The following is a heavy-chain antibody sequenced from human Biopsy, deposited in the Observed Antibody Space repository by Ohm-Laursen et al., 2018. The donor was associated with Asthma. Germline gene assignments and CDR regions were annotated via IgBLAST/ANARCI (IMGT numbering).Heavy chain of an antibody. V-gene: IGHV4-59*07. D-gene: IGHD6-13*01. CDR2: IHYSGST. Sequence: SDTLSLTCTVSGVSIRSYYWTWIRQPPGKGLEWIGNIHYSGSTYYNPSLKSRVTISVDTSINQVSLRLSSVTAADTAMYYCARATSTWSQSGPHYFDHWGQGALVTVSS. CDR1: GVSIRSYY. CDR3: ARATSTWSQSGPHYFDH. J-gene: IGHJ4*02.